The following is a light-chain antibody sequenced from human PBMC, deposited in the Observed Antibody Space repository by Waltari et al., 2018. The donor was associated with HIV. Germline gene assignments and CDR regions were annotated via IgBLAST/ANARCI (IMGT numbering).Light chain of an antibody. CDR3: QQYYSTPRT. CDR1: PSVLYSPNNKNY. V-gene: IGKV4-1*01. Sequence: DIVMTQSPDSLAVSLGERATINCKSSPSVLYSPNNKNYLAWYQQKPAQPPKLLIYWASTRESGVPDRFRGSGSGTDFTLTISSLQAEDVAVYYCQQYYSTPRTFGQGTKLEIK. J-gene: IGKJ2*01. CDR2: WAS.